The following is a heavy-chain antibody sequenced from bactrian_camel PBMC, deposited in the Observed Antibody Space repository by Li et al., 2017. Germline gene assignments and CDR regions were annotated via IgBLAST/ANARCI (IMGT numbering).Heavy chain of an antibody. V-gene: IGHV3S6*01. D-gene: IGHD5*01. CDR1: GFTFKSYV. CDR2: IYSDGTNT. CDR3: TTGWGAGFGPI. J-gene: IGHJ4*01. Sequence: HVQLVESGGDLVRPGGSLRLSCAASGFTFKSYVMNWVRQAPGKGLEWVCSIYSDGTNTVYADSVKGRFTISRDNAKNTLYLQLNSLATEDTAMYYCTTGWGAGFGPIRGQGTQVTVS.